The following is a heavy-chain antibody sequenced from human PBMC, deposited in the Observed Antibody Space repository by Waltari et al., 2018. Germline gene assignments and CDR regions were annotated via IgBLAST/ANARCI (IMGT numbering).Heavy chain of an antibody. J-gene: IGHJ3*02. CDR1: GGSFSGHF. CDR2: INHSGST. CDR3: ARGSASAAFDI. D-gene: IGHD1-26*01. Sequence: QVQLQQWGAGLLKPSETLSLTWAVDGGSFSGHFWSWIRQPPGKGLEWIREINHSGSTNYNPSLKSRVTISVDTSKNQFSLKLSSVTAADTAVYYCARGSASAAFDIWGQGTMVTVSS. V-gene: IGHV4-34*01.